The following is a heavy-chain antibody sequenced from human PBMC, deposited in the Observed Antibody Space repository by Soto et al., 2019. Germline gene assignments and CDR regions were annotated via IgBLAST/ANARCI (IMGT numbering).Heavy chain of an antibody. Sequence: QVQLVQSGAEVKKPGSSVKVSCKASGGTFSTSAISWVRQAPGQGLEWVGGIMPVFPTPDYAQNFQGRVTITADXXXXTAXLXXXXXXXXXXXXYYCARDKDRLQLGGNYYYILDVWGQGTAITVSS. V-gene: IGHV1-69*12. D-gene: IGHD2-21*01. J-gene: IGHJ6*02. CDR3: ARDKDRLQLGGNYYYILDV. CDR1: GGTFSTSA. CDR2: IMPVFPTP.